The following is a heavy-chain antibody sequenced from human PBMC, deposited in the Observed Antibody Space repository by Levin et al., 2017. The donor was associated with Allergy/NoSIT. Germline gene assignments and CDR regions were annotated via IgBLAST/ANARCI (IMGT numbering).Heavy chain of an antibody. CDR3: ARENLGSGFCSGGSCPIHHYYYYYGMDV. CDR2: ISAYNGNT. J-gene: IGHJ6*02. V-gene: IGHV1-18*01. Sequence: GESLKISCQASGYTFTSYGISWVRQAPGQGLEWMGWISAYNGNTNYAQKLQGRVTMTTDTSTSTAYMELRSLRSDDTAVYYCARENLGSGFCSGGSCPIHHYYYYYGMDVWGQGTTVTVSS. CDR1: GYTFTSYG. D-gene: IGHD2-15*01.